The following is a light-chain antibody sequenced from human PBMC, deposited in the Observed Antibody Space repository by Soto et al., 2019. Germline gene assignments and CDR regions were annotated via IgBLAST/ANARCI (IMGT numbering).Light chain of an antibody. V-gene: IGLV1-51*02. J-gene: IGLJ2*01. CDR1: SSNIGRNY. CDR3: GTWDTSLTVVL. CDR2: ETN. Sequence: QSALTQPPSVSAASGQQVTISCSGSSSNIGRNYVSWYQQLPGIAPKLLIYETNKRPSGIPDRFSGSKSGTSATLGISGLQTGDEADYYCGTWDTSLTVVLFGGGTKLTVL.